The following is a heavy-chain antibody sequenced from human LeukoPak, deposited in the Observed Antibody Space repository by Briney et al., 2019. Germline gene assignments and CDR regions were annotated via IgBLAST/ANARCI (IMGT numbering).Heavy chain of an antibody. CDR2: ITGSGDDT. D-gene: IGHD2-15*01. J-gene: IGHJ4*02. CDR1: GSSFNTYA. V-gene: IGHV3-23*01. Sequence: GSLSLSCAASGSSFNTYAMNWVRQAPGKGLEWVSTITGSGDDTYYADSARGRFTISRDNSKNTLYLQMNTLRVEDTAVYYCAKGSVVADIYFDSWGQGTLATVSS. CDR3: AKGSVVADIYFDS.